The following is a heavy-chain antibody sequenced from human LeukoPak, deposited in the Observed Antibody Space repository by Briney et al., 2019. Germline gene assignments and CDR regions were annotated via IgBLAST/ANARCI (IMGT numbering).Heavy chain of an antibody. CDR1: GGSISSGDYY. V-gene: IGHV4-30-4*01. D-gene: IGHD3-3*01. CDR2: IYYSGST. J-gene: IGHJ4*02. Sequence: SQTLSLTCTISGGSISSGDYYWSWIRQPPGKGLEWIGYIYYSGSTYYNPSLKSRVTISVDTSKNQFSLKLSSVTAADTAVYYCARGDFWSGYYDYWGQGTLVTVSS. CDR3: ARGDFWSGYYDY.